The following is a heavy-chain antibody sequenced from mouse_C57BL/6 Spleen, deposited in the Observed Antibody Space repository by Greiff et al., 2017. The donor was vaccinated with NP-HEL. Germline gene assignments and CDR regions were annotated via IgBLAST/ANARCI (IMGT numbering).Heavy chain of an antibody. V-gene: IGHV1-50*01. CDR3: ARGYYGSSYWCFDV. D-gene: IGHD1-1*01. CDR2: IDPSDSYT. CDR1: GYTFTSYW. Sequence: QVQLQQPGAELVKPGASVKLSCKASGYTFTSYWMQWAKQRPGQGLEWIGEIDPSDSYTNYNQKFKGKATLTVDTSSSTAYMQLSSLTSEDSAVYYCARGYYGSSYWCFDVWGTGTTVTVSS. J-gene: IGHJ1*03.